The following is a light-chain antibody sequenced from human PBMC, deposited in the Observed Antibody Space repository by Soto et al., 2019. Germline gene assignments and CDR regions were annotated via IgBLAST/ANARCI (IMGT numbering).Light chain of an antibody. V-gene: IGKV3-15*01. J-gene: IGKJ1*01. Sequence: EIVMTQSPATLSVSPGESATLSCRASQSISNKLVWYQQKRGQAPRLLIYGADIRAIGTPDRFAAGGSGTEFTLSISSLQSEDFAVYYCQQYSDWPPGTFGQGTKVEIK. CDR2: GAD. CDR3: QQYSDWPPGT. CDR1: QSISNK.